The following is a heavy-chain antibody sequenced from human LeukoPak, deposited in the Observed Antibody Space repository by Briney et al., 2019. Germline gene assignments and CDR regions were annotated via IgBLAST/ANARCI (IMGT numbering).Heavy chain of an antibody. CDR3: ARDWGHVDWSMDV. CDR2: IKQDGSEK. Sequence: PGGSLRLSCAASGFTFSSYWMSWVRQAPGKGLEWVANIKQDGSEKYYVDSVKGRFTISRDNAKNSLYVQMDSLRGEDTAVYYCARDWGHVDWSMDVWGKGTTVTVSS. D-gene: IGHD3-9*01. V-gene: IGHV3-7*03. J-gene: IGHJ6*04. CDR1: GFTFSSYW.